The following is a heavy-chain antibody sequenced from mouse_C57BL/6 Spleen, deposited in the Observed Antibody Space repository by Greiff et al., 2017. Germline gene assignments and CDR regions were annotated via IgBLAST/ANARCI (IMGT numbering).Heavy chain of an antibody. Sequence: EVMLVESGGGLVKPGGSLKLSCAASGFTFSSYAMSWVRQTPEKRLAWVATISDGGSYTYYPDNVKGRFTISRDNAKNNLYLQMSHLKSEDTATYYCARDDGYSPFDVWGTGTTVTFSS. V-gene: IGHV5-4*01. CDR2: ISDGGSYT. CDR3: ARDDGYSPFDV. J-gene: IGHJ1*03. CDR1: GFTFSSYA. D-gene: IGHD2-3*01.